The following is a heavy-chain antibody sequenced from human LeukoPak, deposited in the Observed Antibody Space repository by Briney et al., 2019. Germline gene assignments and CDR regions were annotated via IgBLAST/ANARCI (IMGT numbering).Heavy chain of an antibody. CDR1: GGSISSSSYY. V-gene: IGHV4-39*01. CDR2: IYYSGST. D-gene: IGHD3-22*01. Sequence: PSETLSLTCTVSGGSISSSSYYCGWIRQPPGKRLEWTGSIYYSGSTYYNPSLKSRVTISVDTSKNHFSLKLSSVTGADTAVYYCARHGSFYYDSSGYYYFDYWGQGALVTVSS. CDR3: ARHGSFYYDSSGYYYFDY. J-gene: IGHJ4*02.